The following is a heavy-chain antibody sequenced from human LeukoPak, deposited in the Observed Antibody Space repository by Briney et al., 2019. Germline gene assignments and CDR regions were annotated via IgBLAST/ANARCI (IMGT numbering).Heavy chain of an antibody. CDR1: GGSISSYY. J-gene: IGHJ6*03. CDR2: IYYSGST. D-gene: IGHD3-22*01. V-gene: IGHV4-59*08. CDR3: VRLSHDTARGYYMDV. Sequence: SETLSLTCTVSGGSISSYYWSWIRQPPGKGLEWIGYIYYSGSTNYNPSLKSRVTISVDTSKNQFSLKLSSVTAADTAVYYCVRLSHDTARGYYMDVWGKGTTVTVSS.